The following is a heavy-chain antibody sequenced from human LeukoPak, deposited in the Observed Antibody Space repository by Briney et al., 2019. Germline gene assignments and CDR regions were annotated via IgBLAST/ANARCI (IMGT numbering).Heavy chain of an antibody. CDR2: IYPGDSDT. V-gene: IGHV5-51*01. J-gene: IGHJ3*02. D-gene: IGHD3-22*01. Sequence: GESLKISCKGSGYSFTNYWIGWVRQMPGKGLEWMGIIYPGDSDTRYSPSFQGQVTISADKSISTAYLQWSSLKASDTAMYYCARQSGYDFYYDSSGPLDAFDIWGQGTMVTVSS. CDR3: ARQSGYDFYYDSSGPLDAFDI. CDR1: GYSFTNYW.